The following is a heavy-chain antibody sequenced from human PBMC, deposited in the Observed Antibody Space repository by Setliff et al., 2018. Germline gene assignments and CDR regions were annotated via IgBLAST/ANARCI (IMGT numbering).Heavy chain of an antibody. CDR3: AREVYCSGGRCYGARYLNWFDP. V-gene: IGHV1-18*01. Sequence: GASVKVSCKASGYTFTSYGISWVRKAPGQGLEWMGWISAYNGNTNYAQKLQGRVTMTTDTSRSTAYMELRSLRSDDTAVYYCAREVYCSGGRCYGARYLNWFDPWGQGTLVTVSS. D-gene: IGHD2-15*01. CDR2: ISAYNGNT. CDR1: GYTFTSYG. J-gene: IGHJ5*02.